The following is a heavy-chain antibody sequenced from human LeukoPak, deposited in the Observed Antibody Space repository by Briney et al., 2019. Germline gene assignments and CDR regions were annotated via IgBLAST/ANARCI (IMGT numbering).Heavy chain of an antibody. Sequence: GGSLRLSCAASGFTFSSYAMSWVRLAPGKGLEWVSAISGSGGSTYYADSVKGRFTISRDNSKNTLYLQMNSLRAEDTAVYYCAKGRLVVTATDYWGQGTLVTVSS. CDR1: GFTFSSYA. J-gene: IGHJ4*02. CDR3: AKGRLVVTATDY. CDR2: ISGSGGST. D-gene: IGHD2-15*01. V-gene: IGHV3-23*01.